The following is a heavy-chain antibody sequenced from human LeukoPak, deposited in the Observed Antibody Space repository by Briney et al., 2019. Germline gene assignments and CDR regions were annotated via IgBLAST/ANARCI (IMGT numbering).Heavy chain of an antibody. V-gene: IGHV1-69*05. J-gene: IGHJ4*02. CDR1: GGTFSSYA. D-gene: IGHD3-22*01. Sequence: SVKVSCKASGGTFSSYAISWVRQAPGQGLEWMGGIIPIFGTANYAQKFQGRVTITTDESTSTVYMELSSLRSEDTAVYYCARDDSVRRYYDSSGYSPDYWGQGTLVTVSS. CDR3: ARDDSVRRYYDSSGYSPDY. CDR2: IIPIFGTA.